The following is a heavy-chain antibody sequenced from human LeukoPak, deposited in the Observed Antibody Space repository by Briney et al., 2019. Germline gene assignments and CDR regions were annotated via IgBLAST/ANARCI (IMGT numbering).Heavy chain of an antibody. CDR1: GGTFSSYA. Sequence: AASVKLSCKASGGTFSSYAISWVRQAPGQGLEWMGGIIPIFGTANYAQKFQGRVTITTDESTSTAYMELSSLRCEDTAVYYCARERLRGSDAFDIWGQGTMVTVSS. V-gene: IGHV1-69*05. D-gene: IGHD3-16*01. CDR2: IIPIFGTA. CDR3: ARERLRGSDAFDI. J-gene: IGHJ3*02.